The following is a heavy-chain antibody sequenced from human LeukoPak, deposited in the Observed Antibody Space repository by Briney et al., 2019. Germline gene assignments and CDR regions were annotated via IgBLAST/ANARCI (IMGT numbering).Heavy chain of an antibody. CDR3: AREGGGSYYAEYFQL. D-gene: IGHD1-26*01. CDR2: ISSSSSTI. Sequence: PAGGSLRLSCAASGFTVSSDSMNWVRQAPGKGLEWVSYISSSSSTIYYADSVKGRFTISRDNAKNSLYLQMNSLRAEDTAVYYCAREGGGSYYAEYFQLWGQGTLVTVSS. J-gene: IGHJ1*01. CDR1: GFTVSSDS. V-gene: IGHV3-48*04.